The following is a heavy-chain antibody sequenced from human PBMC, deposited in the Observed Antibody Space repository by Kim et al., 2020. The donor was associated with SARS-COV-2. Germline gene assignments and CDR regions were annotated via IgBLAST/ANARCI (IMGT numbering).Heavy chain of an antibody. CDR2: IIPIFGTA. J-gene: IGHJ6*02. V-gene: IGHV1-69*06. CDR3: AREMAYDILTGYYHYYYGMDV. Sequence: SVKVSCKASGGTFSSYAIRWVRQAPGQGLEWMGGIIPIFGTANYAQKFQGRVTITADKSTSTAYMELSSLRSEDTAVYYCAREMAYDILTGYYHYYYGMDVWGQGTTVTVSS. CDR1: GGTFSSYA. D-gene: IGHD3-9*01.